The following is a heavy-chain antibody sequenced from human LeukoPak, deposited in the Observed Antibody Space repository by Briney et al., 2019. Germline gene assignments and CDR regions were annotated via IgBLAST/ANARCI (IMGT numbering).Heavy chain of an antibody. J-gene: IGHJ4*02. V-gene: IGHV3-23*01. CDR1: GFSVSTSG. D-gene: IGHD6-19*01. CDR3: AQGYSSGWYPH. Sequence: PGESLRLSCTVSGFSVSTSGMSWVRQAQGKGLQTISAISAEGESAYYADSVKGRFTISRDNSKNTLYLQMNSLRVEDTAVYYCAQGYSSGWYPHWGQGSLVSVSS. CDR2: ISAEGESA.